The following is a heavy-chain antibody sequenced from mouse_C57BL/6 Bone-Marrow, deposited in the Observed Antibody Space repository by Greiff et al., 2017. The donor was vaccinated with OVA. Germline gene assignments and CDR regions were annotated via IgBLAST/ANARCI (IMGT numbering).Heavy chain of an antibody. Sequence: EVNLVESGGGLVKPGGSLKLSCAASGFTFSSYTMSWVRQTPEKRLEWVATISGGGGNTYYPDSVKGRFTISRDNAKNTLYLQMSSLRSEDTALYYCARHRVVAPYWCFDVWGTGTTVTVSS. D-gene: IGHD1-1*01. J-gene: IGHJ1*03. CDR3: ARHRVVAPYWCFDV. V-gene: IGHV5-9*01. CDR1: GFTFSSYT. CDR2: ISGGGGNT.